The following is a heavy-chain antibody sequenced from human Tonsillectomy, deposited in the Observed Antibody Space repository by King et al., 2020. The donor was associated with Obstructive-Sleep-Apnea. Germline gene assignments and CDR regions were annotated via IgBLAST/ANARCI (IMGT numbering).Heavy chain of an antibody. CDR1: GFTFNSYA. J-gene: IGHJ4*02. Sequence: VQLVESGGGLVQPGGSLRLSCAASGFTFNSYAMSWVRQAPGKGLDWVSAISGIGDITYYADSVRGRFTISRDNTKKTLSLQMNSLRTEDTAIYYCAKLVGSTGVDYWAQGTLVAVSS. D-gene: IGHD2-8*02. CDR2: ISGIGDIT. V-gene: IGHV3-23*04. CDR3: AKLVGSTGVDY.